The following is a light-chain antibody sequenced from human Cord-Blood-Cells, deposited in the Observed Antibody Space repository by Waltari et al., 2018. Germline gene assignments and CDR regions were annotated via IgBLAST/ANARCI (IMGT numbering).Light chain of an antibody. Sequence: QSALTQPASVSGSPGQSITISCPGTSSAVGGYNYVSWYQPHPGKAPKLMIYEVSNRPSGVSNRFSGSKSGNTASLTISGLQAEDEADYYCSSYTSSSTLVVFGGGTKLTVL. CDR1: SSAVGGYNY. J-gene: IGLJ2*01. CDR2: EVS. CDR3: SSYTSSSTLVV. V-gene: IGLV2-14*01.